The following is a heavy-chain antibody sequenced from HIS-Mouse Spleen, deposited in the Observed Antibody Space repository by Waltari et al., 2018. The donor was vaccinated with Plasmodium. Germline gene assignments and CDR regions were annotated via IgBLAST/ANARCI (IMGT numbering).Heavy chain of an antibody. J-gene: IGHJ6*02. Sequence: PASGFTFSSYAMQWVRQAPGKGLEWVAVISYDGSNKYYADSVKGRFTISRDNSKNTLYLQMNSLRAEDTAVYYCARAHTGYSSSWYYYGMDVWGQGTTVTVSS. V-gene: IGHV3-30*04. CDR2: ISYDGSNK. D-gene: IGHD6-13*01. CDR1: GFTFSSYA. CDR3: ARAHTGYSSSWYYYGMDV.